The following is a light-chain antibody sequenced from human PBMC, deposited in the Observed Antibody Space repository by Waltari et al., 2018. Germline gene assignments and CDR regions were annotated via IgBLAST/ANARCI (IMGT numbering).Light chain of an antibody. CDR3: SSAAGSNNLV. V-gene: IGLV2-8*01. Sequence: QSALTQPPSASGSPGQSVPISCTGTSSDVGGYNYVPWYQQHPGKAPKLMIYEVSKRPSGVPDRFSGSKSGNTASLTVSGLQAEDEADYYCSSAAGSNNLVFGGGTKLTVL. CDR2: EVS. J-gene: IGLJ2*01. CDR1: SSDVGGYNY.